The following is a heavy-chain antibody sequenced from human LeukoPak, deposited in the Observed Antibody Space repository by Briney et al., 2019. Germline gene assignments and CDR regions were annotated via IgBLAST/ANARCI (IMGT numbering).Heavy chain of an antibody. CDR1: GGSISSYY. V-gene: IGHV4-59*01. D-gene: IGHD6-19*01. CDR2: IYYSGST. J-gene: IGHJ4*02. CDR3: ARYTPVAVAGTNYFDY. Sequence: SETLSLTCTVSGGSISSYYWSWIRQPPGKGLEWIGYIYYSGSTNYNPSLKSRVTISVDTSKNQFSLKLSSVTAADTAVYYCARYTPVAVAGTNYFDYRGQGTLVTVSS.